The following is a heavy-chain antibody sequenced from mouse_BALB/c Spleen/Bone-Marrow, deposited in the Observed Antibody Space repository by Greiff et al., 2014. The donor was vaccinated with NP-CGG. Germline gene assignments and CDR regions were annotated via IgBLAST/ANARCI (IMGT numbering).Heavy chain of an antibody. Sequence: DVMLVESGGGLVQPGGSRKLSCAASGITFSSFGMHWVRQAPEKGLEWAAYISSGSSTIYYADTVKGRFTISRDNPKNTLFLQMTSLRSEDTAMYYCARDYGYAMDYWGQGTSVTVSS. CDR2: ISSGSSTI. CDR3: ARDYGYAMDY. J-gene: IGHJ4*01. D-gene: IGHD1-1*01. V-gene: IGHV5-17*02. CDR1: GITFSSFG.